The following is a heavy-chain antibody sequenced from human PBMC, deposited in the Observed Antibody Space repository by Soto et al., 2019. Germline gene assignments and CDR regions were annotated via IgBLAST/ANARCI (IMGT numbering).Heavy chain of an antibody. CDR2: IGTAGDP. D-gene: IGHD6-13*01. CDR1: GFTFSSYD. J-gene: IGHJ3*02. V-gene: IGHV3-13*05. CDR3: AREAAAGTAFDI. Sequence: GGSLRLSCAASGFTFSSYDMNWVRQATGKGLEWVSAIGTAGDPYYPGSVKGRFTISRENAKNSLYLQMNSLRAGDTAVYYCAREAAAGTAFDIGGQGTMVTVSS.